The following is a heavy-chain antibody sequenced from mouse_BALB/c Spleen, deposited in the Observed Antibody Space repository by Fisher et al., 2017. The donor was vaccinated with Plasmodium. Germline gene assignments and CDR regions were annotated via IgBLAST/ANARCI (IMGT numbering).Heavy chain of an antibody. J-gene: IGHJ4*01. D-gene: IGHD2-1*01. V-gene: IGHV5-17*02. Sequence: RFTISRDNPKNTLFLQMTSLRSEDTAMYYCARVGHYVGAMDYWGQGTSVTVSS. CDR3: ARVGHYVGAMDY.